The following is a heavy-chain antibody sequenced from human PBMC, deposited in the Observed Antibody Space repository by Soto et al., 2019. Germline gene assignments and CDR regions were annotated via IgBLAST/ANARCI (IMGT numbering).Heavy chain of an antibody. J-gene: IGHJ4*02. D-gene: IGHD3-22*01. CDR2: IWYDGSNK. CDR3: ASGGSGYPFDY. Sequence: TGGSLRLSCAASGFTFSSYGMHWVRQAPGKGLEWVAVIWYDGSNKYYADSVKGRFTISRDNSKNTLYLQMNSLRAEDTAVYYCASGGSGYPFDYWGQGTLVTGSS. V-gene: IGHV3-33*01. CDR1: GFTFSSYG.